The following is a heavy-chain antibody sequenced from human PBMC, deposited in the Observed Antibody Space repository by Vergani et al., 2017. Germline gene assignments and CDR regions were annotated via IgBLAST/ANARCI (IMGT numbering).Heavy chain of an antibody. D-gene: IGHD3-22*01. CDR3: ARDWVYYYDSSAYPTNDAFDI. CDR2: IYHSGST. J-gene: IGHJ3*02. V-gene: IGHV4-4*02. Sequence: QVQLQESGPGLVKSSQTLSLTCTVSGGSISSSNWWSWVRQPPGKGLELIGEIYHSGSTHYNPSLKSRVTISVDKSKNQFSLKLSSVTAADTAVYYCARDWVYYYDSSAYPTNDAFDIWGQGTMVTVSS. CDR1: GGSISSSNW.